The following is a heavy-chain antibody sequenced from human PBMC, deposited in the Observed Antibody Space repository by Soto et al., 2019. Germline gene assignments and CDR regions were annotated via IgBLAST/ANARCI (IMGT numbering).Heavy chain of an antibody. CDR1: GGSISSYY. V-gene: IGHV4-59*08. J-gene: IGHJ6*03. CDR2: IYYSGST. CDR3: ARHLGSTTPWGYYYYYMDV. Sequence: SETLSLTCTVSGGSISSYYWSWIRQPPGKGLEWIGYIYYSGSTNYNPSLKSRVTISVDTSKNQFSLKLSSVTAADTAVYYGARHLGSTTPWGYYYYYMDVWGKGTTVTVSS. D-gene: IGHD2-2*01.